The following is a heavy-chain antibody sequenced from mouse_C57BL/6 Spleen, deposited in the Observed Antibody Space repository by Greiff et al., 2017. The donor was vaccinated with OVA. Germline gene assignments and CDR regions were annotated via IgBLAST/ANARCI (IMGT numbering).Heavy chain of an antibody. CDR1: GYTFTSYW. J-gene: IGHJ4*01. V-gene: IGHV1-72*01. Sequence: QVQLQQPGAELVKPGASVKLSCKASGYTFTSYWMHWVKQRPGRGLEWIGRIDPKSGGTTYNEKFKSKATLTVDKPSSTAYMQLSSLTSEDSAVYYCGRGYDYDAMDYWGQGTSVTVSS. CDR2: IDPKSGGT. CDR3: GRGYDYDAMDY. D-gene: IGHD3-1*01.